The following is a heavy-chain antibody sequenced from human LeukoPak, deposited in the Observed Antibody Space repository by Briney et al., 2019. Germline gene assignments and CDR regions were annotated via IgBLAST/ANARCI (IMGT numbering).Heavy chain of an antibody. CDR1: GGSISSSSYY. V-gene: IGHV4-39*01. CDR2: IYYSGST. J-gene: IGHJ5*02. D-gene: IGHD5-24*01. CDR3: ARRVRDGYNFGFVGVANWFDP. Sequence: SETLSLTCTVSGGSISSSSYYWGWIRQPPGKGLEWIGSIYYSGSTYYNPSLKSRVTISVDTSKNQFSLKLSSVTAADTAVYYCARRVRDGYNFGFVGVANWFDPWGQGTLVTVSS.